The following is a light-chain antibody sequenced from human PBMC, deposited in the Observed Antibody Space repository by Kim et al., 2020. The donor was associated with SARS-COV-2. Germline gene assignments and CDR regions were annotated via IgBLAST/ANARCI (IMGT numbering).Light chain of an antibody. CDR2: DVS. CDR3: SSYAGSNTFEI. Sequence: QSVTISCTGTSSDVGGYNSVSWYQQYPGKAPKLIIYDVSKRPSGVPDRFSGSKSGNTASLTVSGLQAEDEATYYCSSYAGSNTFEIFGGGTRLTVL. J-gene: IGLJ2*01. V-gene: IGLV2-8*01. CDR1: SSDVGGYNS.